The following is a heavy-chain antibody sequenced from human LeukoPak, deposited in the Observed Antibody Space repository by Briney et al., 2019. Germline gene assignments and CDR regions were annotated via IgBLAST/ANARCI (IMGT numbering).Heavy chain of an antibody. D-gene: IGHD5-24*01. J-gene: IGHJ6*02. CDR1: GGTFSSYA. V-gene: IGHV1-69*13. Sequence: ASVKVSCKASGGTFSSYAISWVRQAPGQGLEWMGGIIPIVGTTNYAQKFQGRVTITADESTSTAYMELSSLRSEDTGVYYCARVRLRNGYNFGYYYGMDVWGQGTTVTVSS. CDR3: ARVRLRNGYNFGYYYGMDV. CDR2: IIPIVGTT.